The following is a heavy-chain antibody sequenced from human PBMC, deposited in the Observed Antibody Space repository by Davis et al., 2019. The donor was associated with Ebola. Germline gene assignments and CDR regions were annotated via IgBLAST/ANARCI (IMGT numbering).Heavy chain of an antibody. CDR2: INAGNGNT. J-gene: IGHJ3*02. V-gene: IGHV1-3*01. CDR3: ARLPLKYSSGWYGLAFDI. Sequence: ASVKVSCEASGYTFTSYAMHWVRQAPGQRLEWMGWINAGNGNTKYSQKFQGRVTITRDTSASTAYMELSSLRSEDTAVYYCARLPLKYSSGWYGLAFDIWGQGTMVTVSS. CDR1: GYTFTSYA. D-gene: IGHD6-19*01.